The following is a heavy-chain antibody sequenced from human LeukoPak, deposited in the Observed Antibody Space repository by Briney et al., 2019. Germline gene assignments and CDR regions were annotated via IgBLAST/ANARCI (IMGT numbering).Heavy chain of an antibody. J-gene: IGHJ4*02. V-gene: IGHV3-23*01. CDR2: ISHSGATT. Sequence: QPGRSLRPSCAASGFTFSSYATNWVRQTPGKGLEWVSGISHSGATTYYADSVKGRFTISRDNSKNTLYLQMNSLRAEDTAVYYCAKGGVATIGIDSWGQGTLVTVPS. CDR1: GFTFSSYA. D-gene: IGHD5-12*01. CDR3: AKGGVATIGIDS.